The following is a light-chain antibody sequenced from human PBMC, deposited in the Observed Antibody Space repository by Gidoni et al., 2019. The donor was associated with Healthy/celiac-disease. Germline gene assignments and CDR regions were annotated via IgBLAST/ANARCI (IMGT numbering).Light chain of an antibody. CDR3: QQYCSTLT. J-gene: IGKJ4*01. CDR1: QSVSSSY. V-gene: IGKV3-20*01. Sequence: EIVLTHSPGTLSLSPGERATLSCRASQSVSSSYLAWYQQKPGQAPRLLIYGASSRATGIPDRFSGSGSGTDFTLTISRLEPEDFAVYYCQQYCSTLTFGGGTKVEIK. CDR2: GAS.